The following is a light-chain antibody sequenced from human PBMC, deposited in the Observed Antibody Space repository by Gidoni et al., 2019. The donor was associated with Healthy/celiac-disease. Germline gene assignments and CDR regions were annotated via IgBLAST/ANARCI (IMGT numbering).Light chain of an antibody. Sequence: QSALTQPASVSGSPGQSITISCTGTSSDVGGYTYVSWYQQHPGKAPKLMSYEVSNRPSGVSKRFSGSKSGNTASLTISGLQAEDEADYYCSSYTSSSTLYVFGTGTKVTVL. CDR1: SSDVGGYTY. CDR3: SSYTSSSTLYV. CDR2: EVS. V-gene: IGLV2-14*01. J-gene: IGLJ1*01.